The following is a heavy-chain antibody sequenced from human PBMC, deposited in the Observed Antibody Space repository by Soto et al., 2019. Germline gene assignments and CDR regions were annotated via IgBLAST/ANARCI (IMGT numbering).Heavy chain of an antibody. J-gene: IGHJ6*02. D-gene: IGHD5-18*01. CDR2: IRSKANSYAT. V-gene: IGHV3-73*01. CDR1: GFTFSGSA. CDR3: TRRGYSYGFSGYYYGMDV. Sequence: EVQLVESGGGLVQPGGSLKLSCAASGFTFSGSAMHWVRQASGKGLEWVGRIRSKANSYATAYAASVKGRFTISRDDSKNTAYLQMNSLKTEDTAVYYCTRRGYSYGFSGYYYGMDVWGQGTTVTVSS.